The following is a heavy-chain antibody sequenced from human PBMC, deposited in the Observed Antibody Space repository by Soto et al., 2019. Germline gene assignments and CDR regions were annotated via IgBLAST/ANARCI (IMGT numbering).Heavy chain of an antibody. J-gene: IGHJ5*02. Sequence: ASVKVSCKASGYTFTSYGISWVRQAPGRGLEWMGWISAYNGNTNYAQKLQGRVTMTTDTSTSTAYMELRSLRSDDTAVYYCARDYWTYYYDSSGYYPDPWGQGTLVTVSS. CDR2: ISAYNGNT. CDR1: GYTFTSYG. CDR3: ARDYWTYYYDSSGYYPDP. D-gene: IGHD3-22*01. V-gene: IGHV1-18*01.